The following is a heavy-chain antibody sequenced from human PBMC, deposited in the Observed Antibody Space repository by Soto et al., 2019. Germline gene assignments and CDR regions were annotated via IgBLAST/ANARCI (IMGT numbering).Heavy chain of an antibody. CDR3: AKGWDRSGYYSSHHDAFDI. CDR1: GFTFSSYA. V-gene: IGHV3-23*01. J-gene: IGHJ3*02. CDR2: VSGSGGST. D-gene: IGHD3-22*01. Sequence: PGGSLRLSCVASGFTFSSYAMSWVRQAPGKGLEWVSGVSGSGGSTYYADSVKGRVTISRDNSKNTLYLQMNSLRAEDTAVYYCAKGWDRSGYYSSHHDAFDIWGQGTGVTVSS.